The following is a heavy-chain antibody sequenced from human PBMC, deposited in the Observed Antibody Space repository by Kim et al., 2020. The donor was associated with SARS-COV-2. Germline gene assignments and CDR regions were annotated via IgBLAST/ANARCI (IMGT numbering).Heavy chain of an antibody. V-gene: IGHV3-30*04. CDR1: GFTFNSYT. CDR2: LSSDGRIE. Sequence: GGSLRLSCAASGFTFNSYTMHWVRQAPGKGLVWVAVLSSDGRIEFYADSVKGRFTISRDNSKNTLYLQMSSLTAEDTAVYFCAGEAGVGTSSSLDYWSQGALVTGSS. D-gene: IGHD6-6*01. J-gene: IGHJ4*02. CDR3: AGEAGVGTSSSLDY.